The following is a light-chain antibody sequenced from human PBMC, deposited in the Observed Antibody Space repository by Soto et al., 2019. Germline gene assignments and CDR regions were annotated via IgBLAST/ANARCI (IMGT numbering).Light chain of an antibody. CDR2: GAS. Sequence: EIVMTQSPGTVCLSSGSRVTVSCLAREFVSGRYVAWYQQKPGQAPSLLFFGASIRATGIPARFSGSGSGTDFTLTISSLEPEDFAVYYCQQRSNWPLITFGQGTRLEIK. CDR1: EFVSGRY. V-gene: IGKV3D-20*02. CDR3: QQRSNWPLIT. J-gene: IGKJ5*01.